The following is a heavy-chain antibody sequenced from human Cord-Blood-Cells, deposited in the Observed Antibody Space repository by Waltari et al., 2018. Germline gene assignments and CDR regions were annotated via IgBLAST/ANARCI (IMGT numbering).Heavy chain of an antibody. CDR3: ARHSAPIWYWQPYTFDI. CDR1: GGSISSSSYY. CDR2: IYYSGST. V-gene: IGHV4-39*01. J-gene: IGHJ3*02. Sequence: QLQLQESGPGLVKPSETLSLTCTVSGGSISSSSYYWGWTRQPPGKGLEGIGSIYYSGSTYYNPSLKSRVTISVDTSKNQFSLKLSSVTAADTAVYYCARHSAPIWYWQPYTFDIWGQGTMVTVSS. D-gene: IGHD2-8*02.